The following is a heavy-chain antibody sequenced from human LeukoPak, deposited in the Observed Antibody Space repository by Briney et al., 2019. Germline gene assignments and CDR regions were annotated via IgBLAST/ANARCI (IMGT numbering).Heavy chain of an antibody. CDR1: GFTFSSYS. J-gene: IGHJ6*04. V-gene: IGHV3-48*01. Sequence: GGSQRLSCAASGFTFSSYSMNWVRQAPGKGLEWVSYISSSSSTIYYADSVKGRFTISRDNAKNSLYLQMNSLRAEDTAVYYCARGTVMEMDVWGKGTTVTVSS. CDR2: ISSSSSTI. CDR3: ARGTVMEMDV. D-gene: IGHD2-8*01.